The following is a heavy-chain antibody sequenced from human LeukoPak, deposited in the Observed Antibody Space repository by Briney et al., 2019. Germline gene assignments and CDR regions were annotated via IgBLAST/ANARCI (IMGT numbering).Heavy chain of an antibody. J-gene: IGHJ6*03. CDR1: GYTFTGYY. CDR3: ARVSNSWPYYYYYYMDV. CDR2: INPNSGGT. V-gene: IGHV1-2*02. D-gene: IGHD6-13*01. Sequence: ASVKVSCKASGYTFTGYYMHWVRQAPGQGLEWMGWINPNSGGTNYAQKFQDRVTMTRDTSISTAYMELSRLRSDDTAVYYCARVSNSWPYYYYYYMDVWGKGTTVTISS.